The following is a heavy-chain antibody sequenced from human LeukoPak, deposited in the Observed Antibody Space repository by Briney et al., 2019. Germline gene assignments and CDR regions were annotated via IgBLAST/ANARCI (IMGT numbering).Heavy chain of an antibody. Sequence: SETLSLTCTVSGGSISSSSYYWGWIRQPPGKGLEWIGSIYYSGSTYYNPSLKSRVTISVDTSKNQFSLKLSSVTAADTAVYYCARGDHKALPWITMVRGPQRALGWFDPWGQGTLVTVSS. CDR1: GGSISSSSYY. V-gene: IGHV4-39*07. CDR2: IYYSGST. D-gene: IGHD3-10*01. CDR3: ARGDHKALPWITMVRGPQRALGWFDP. J-gene: IGHJ5*02.